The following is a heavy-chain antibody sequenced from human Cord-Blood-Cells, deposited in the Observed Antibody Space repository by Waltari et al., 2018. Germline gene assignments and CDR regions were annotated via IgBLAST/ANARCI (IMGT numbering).Heavy chain of an antibody. Sequence: EVQLVESGGGLVQPGGSLRLSCAASGFTFSSYGMPWVRQAPGKGLVWVSRINSDGRSTSYADSVKGRFTISRDNAKNTLYLQMNSLRAEDTAVYYCARDRGAAAGTRNAFDIWGQGTMVTVSS. CDR2: INSDGRST. J-gene: IGHJ3*02. CDR3: ARDRGAAAGTRNAFDI. V-gene: IGHV3-74*01. D-gene: IGHD6-13*01. CDR1: GFTFSSYG.